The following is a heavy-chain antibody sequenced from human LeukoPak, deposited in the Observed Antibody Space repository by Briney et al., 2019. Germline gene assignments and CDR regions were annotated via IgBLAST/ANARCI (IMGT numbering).Heavy chain of an antibody. CDR3: AKSADSLDY. CDR2: IRSKSNGYAT. J-gene: IGHJ4*02. CDR1: GFTFSGSA. V-gene: IGHV3-73*01. D-gene: IGHD3-22*01. Sequence: GGSLRLSCAASGFTFSGSAMHWVRQASGKGLEWVGRIRSKSNGYATAYAASVKGRFTISRDNSKNTLYLQMNSLRAEDTAVYYCAKSADSLDYWGQGTLVTVSS.